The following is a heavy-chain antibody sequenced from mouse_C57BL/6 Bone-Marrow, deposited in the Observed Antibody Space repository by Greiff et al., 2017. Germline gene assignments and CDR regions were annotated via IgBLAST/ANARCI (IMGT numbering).Heavy chain of an antibody. D-gene: IGHD1-1*01. CDR3: ARSRITTVVAFDY. CDR2: IDPNSGGT. Sequence: LQESGAELVKPGASVKLSCKASGYTFTSYWMHWVKQRPGRGLEWIGRIDPNSGGTKYNEKFKSKATLTVDKPSSTAYMQLSSLTSEDSAVYYCARSRITTVVAFDYWGQGTTLTVSS. CDR1: GYTFTSYW. J-gene: IGHJ2*01. V-gene: IGHV1-72*01.